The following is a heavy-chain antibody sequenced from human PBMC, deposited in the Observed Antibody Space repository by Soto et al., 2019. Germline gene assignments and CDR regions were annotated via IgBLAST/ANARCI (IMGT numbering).Heavy chain of an antibody. CDR3: AREGSYDFWSGYAKPYYYYGMDV. D-gene: IGHD3-3*01. Sequence: ASVTVSCKASGYTFTSYGISWVRQAPGQGLEWMGWISAYNGNTNYAQKLQSRVTMTTDTSTSTAYMELRSLRSDDTAVYYCAREGSYDFWSGYAKPYYYYGMDVWGQGTTVTVSS. CDR2: ISAYNGNT. V-gene: IGHV1-18*01. CDR1: GYTFTSYG. J-gene: IGHJ6*02.